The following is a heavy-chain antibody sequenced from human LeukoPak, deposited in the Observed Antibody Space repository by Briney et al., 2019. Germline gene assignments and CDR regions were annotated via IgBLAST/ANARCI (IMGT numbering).Heavy chain of an antibody. CDR2: ISSSGSTI. D-gene: IGHD6-19*01. J-gene: IGHJ3*02. Sequence: GGSLRLSCAASGFTFSDYYMSWIRQAPGKGLEWVSYISSSGSTIYYADSVKGRFTISRHNAKNSLYLQMSSLRAEDTAVYYCAGYSSGWFGSFDIWGQGTMVTVSS. CDR1: GFTFSDYY. CDR3: AGYSSGWFGSFDI. V-gene: IGHV3-11*04.